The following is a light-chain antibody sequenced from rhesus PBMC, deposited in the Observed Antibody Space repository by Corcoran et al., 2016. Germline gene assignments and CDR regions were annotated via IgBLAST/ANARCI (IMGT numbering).Light chain of an antibody. CDR3: QEGYNTPRT. V-gene: IGKV1-18*01. Sequence: DIQMTQSPSSLSASVGDKVTITCRASQGISSWLAWYQQKPGKAPKLLIYAASRLQSGVPSRFSGSGSGTDYTLTISSLQPEDFAPYYCQEGYNTPRTFGQGTKVEIK. CDR2: AAS. J-gene: IGKJ1*01. CDR1: QGISSW.